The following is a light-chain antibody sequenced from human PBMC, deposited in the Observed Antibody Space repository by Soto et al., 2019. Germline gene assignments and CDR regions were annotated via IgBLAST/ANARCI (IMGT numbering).Light chain of an antibody. V-gene: IGKV3-15*01. J-gene: IGKJ1*01. CDR2: GAS. Sequence: EIVRTQSPATLSVSPGERATLSCRASQSVSSNLAWYQQKPGQAPRLLIYGASNRATGIPARFSGSGSGTEVTLTISSLQSEDVAVYYCQQYNNWPPWTFGQGTKVEIK. CDR3: QQYNNWPPWT. CDR1: QSVSSN.